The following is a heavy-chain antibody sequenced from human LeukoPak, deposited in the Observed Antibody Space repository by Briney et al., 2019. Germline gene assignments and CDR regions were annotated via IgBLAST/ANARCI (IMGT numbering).Heavy chain of an antibody. CDR1: GFTVSSNY. CDR2: IYSGDST. V-gene: IGHV3-66*01. CDR3: ASLVGTSKTYFDL. J-gene: IGHJ2*01. D-gene: IGHD1-26*01. Sequence: PGGSLRLSCAASGFTVSSNYMSWVRQAPGKGLEWVSVIYSGDSTYYADSVKGRFTISRDNSKNTLYLQMNSLRAEDTAVYYCASLVGTSKTYFDLWGRGTLVTVSS.